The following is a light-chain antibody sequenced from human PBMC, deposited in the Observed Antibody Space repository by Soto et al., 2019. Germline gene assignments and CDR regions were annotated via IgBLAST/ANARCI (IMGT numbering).Light chain of an antibody. J-gene: IGKJ3*01. V-gene: IGKV1-27*01. CDR3: QKYSSVPV. CDR2: AAY. Sequence: DIQMTQSPTSLSASVGDRVTITCRASQGIRNYVAWYQQIPGKAPKLLIYAAYTLQSGVPSRFSGSGSGTDFTLTINGLQPEDVATYSCQKYSSVPVFGPGTKVEIK. CDR1: QGIRNY.